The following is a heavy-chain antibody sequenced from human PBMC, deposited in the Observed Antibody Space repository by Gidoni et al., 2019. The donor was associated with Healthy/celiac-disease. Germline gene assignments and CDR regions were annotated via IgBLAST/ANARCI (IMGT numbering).Heavy chain of an antibody. Sequence: EVQLLESGGGLVQPGGSLRLSCAASGFTFSSYAMSWVRQAPGKGLEWVSAISGSGGSTYYADSVKGRFTISRDNSKNTLYLQMNSLRAEDTAVYYCAKEGPTVVSYYYYGMDVWGQGTTVTVSS. CDR1: GFTFSSYA. J-gene: IGHJ6*02. CDR3: AKEGPTVVSYYYYGMDV. D-gene: IGHD4-17*01. V-gene: IGHV3-23*01. CDR2: ISGSGGST.